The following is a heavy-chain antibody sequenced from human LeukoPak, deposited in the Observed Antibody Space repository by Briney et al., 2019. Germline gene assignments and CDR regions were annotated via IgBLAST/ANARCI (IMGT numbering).Heavy chain of an antibody. Sequence: PGGSLRLSCAASGFSFDDSAMYWVRQAPGKGREWVSLISGDGASAFYADSVKGRFTISRDNSKNSLYLQMNSLRTEDTAFYYCAKDDSTGGFDYWGQGTLVTVSS. J-gene: IGHJ4*02. CDR2: ISGDGASA. D-gene: IGHD7-27*01. CDR1: GFSFDDSA. V-gene: IGHV3-43*02. CDR3: AKDDSTGGFDY.